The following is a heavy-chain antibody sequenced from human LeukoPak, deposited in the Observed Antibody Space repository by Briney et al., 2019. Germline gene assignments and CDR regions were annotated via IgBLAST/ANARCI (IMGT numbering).Heavy chain of an antibody. CDR1: GGSISSSSYY. J-gene: IGHJ4*02. Sequence: SPSETLSLTCTVSGGSISSSSYYWGWIRQPPGKGLEWIGSIYYSGSTYYNPSLKSRVTISVDTSKNQFSLKLSSVTAADTAVYYCASYGLGSYYNIDYWGQGTLVTVSS. V-gene: IGHV4-39*01. CDR2: IYYSGST. CDR3: ASYGLGSYYNIDY. D-gene: IGHD3-10*01.